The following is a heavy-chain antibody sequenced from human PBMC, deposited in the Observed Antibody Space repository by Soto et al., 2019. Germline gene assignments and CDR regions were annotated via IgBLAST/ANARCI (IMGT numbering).Heavy chain of an antibody. V-gene: IGHV3-30*18. CDR3: ANGYGGNSAAFDI. CDR2: ISYDGRNK. CDR1: GFPFQTYA. D-gene: IGHD4-17*01. J-gene: IGHJ3*02. Sequence: QPGGSLRLSCAASGFPFQTYAMSWVRQAPGKGLEWVALISYDGRNKYYADSVKGRFTISRDNSKNTLYLQMNSLRAEDTAVYYCANGYGGNSAAFDIWGQGTMVTVSS.